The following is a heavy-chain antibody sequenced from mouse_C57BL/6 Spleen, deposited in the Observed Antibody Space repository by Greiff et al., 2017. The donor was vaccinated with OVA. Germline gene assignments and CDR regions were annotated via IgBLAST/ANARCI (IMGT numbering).Heavy chain of an antibody. CDR3: ARGGRLDYFGY. J-gene: IGHJ2*01. V-gene: IGHV1-61*01. D-gene: IGHD4-1*01. CDR2: IYPSDSET. Sequence: QVQLQQPGAELVRPGSSVKLSCKASGYTFTSYWMDWVKQRPGQGLEWIGNIYPSDSETHYNQKFKDKATLTVDKSSSTAYMQLSSLTSEDSAVYYCARGGRLDYFGYWGQGTTLTVSS. CDR1: GYTFTSYW.